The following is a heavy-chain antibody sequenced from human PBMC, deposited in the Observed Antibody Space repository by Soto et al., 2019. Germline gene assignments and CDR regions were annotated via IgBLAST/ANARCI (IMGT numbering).Heavy chain of an antibody. CDR3: ARTLHSREFDY. Sequence: QLQLQESGPGLVKPSETLSLTCTVSGGSISSSSYYWGWIRQPPGKGLEWIGSIYYSGSTYYNPSLKSRVTISVDTSKNQFSLKLSSVTAADTAVYYCARTLHSREFDYWGQGTLVTVSS. J-gene: IGHJ4*02. CDR2: IYYSGST. CDR1: GGSISSSSYY. D-gene: IGHD2-15*01. V-gene: IGHV4-39*01.